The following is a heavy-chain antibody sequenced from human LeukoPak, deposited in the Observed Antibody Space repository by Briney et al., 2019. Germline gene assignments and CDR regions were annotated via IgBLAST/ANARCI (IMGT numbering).Heavy chain of an antibody. D-gene: IGHD1-14*01. CDR2: ISTSSGYI. CDR3: VRGRKPGWDMSYFDY. CDR1: GFTFSSYA. V-gene: IGHV3-21*06. J-gene: IGHJ4*02. Sequence: KPGGSLRLSCAASGFTFSSYAMHWVRQAPGKGLEWVSSISTSSGYIFYADSLKGRVTISRDNAKNSLYLQMNSLRAEDTAVYYCVRGRKPGWDMSYFDYWGQGILVTVSS.